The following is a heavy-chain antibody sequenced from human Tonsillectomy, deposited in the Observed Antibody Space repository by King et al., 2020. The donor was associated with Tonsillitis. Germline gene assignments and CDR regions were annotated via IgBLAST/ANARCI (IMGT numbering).Heavy chain of an antibody. J-gene: IGHJ6*02. CDR3: AKEVGGFWEWLSPYYYYGMDV. Sequence: VQLVESGGGVVQPGRSLRLSCAASGFTFSSYGMHWVRQAPGKGLEWVAVISYDGSNKYYADSVKGRFTISRDNSKNTLYLQMNSLRAEDTAVYYCAKEVGGFWEWLSPYYYYGMDVWGQGTTVTVSS. D-gene: IGHD3-3*01. CDR2: ISYDGSNK. CDR1: GFTFSSYG. V-gene: IGHV3-30*18.